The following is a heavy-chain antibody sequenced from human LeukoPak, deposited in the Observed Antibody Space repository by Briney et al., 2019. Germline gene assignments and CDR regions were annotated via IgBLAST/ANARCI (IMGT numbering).Heavy chain of an antibody. CDR3: AKDSGETDFYNYFYMDV. J-gene: IGHJ6*03. D-gene: IGHD2/OR15-2a*01. Sequence: GGSLRLSCAASGFTFCTYGMSWVRQGPGKGLEWVSAISSSGATMYYSDSVKGRFTISRDNSRSTLYLQINSLRAEDTAVYYCAKDSGETDFYNYFYMDVWGKGTTVTVSS. CDR2: ISSSGATM. CDR1: GFTFCTYG. V-gene: IGHV3-23*01.